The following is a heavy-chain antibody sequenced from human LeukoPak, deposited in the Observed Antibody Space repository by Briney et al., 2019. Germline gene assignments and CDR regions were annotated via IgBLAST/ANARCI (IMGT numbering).Heavy chain of an antibody. J-gene: IGHJ4*02. Sequence: GASVKVSCKASGYTFTGYYMHWVRQAPGQGLEWMGWINPNSGGTNYAQKFQGRVTMTRDTSISTAYMELNRLRSDDTAVYYCARETYYYDSSGYTDYFDYWGQGTLVTVSS. D-gene: IGHD3-22*01. CDR1: GYTFTGYY. CDR2: INPNSGGT. V-gene: IGHV1-2*02. CDR3: ARETYYYDSSGYTDYFDY.